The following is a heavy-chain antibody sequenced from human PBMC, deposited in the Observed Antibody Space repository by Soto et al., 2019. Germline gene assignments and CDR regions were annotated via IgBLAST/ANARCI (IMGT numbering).Heavy chain of an antibody. Sequence: QVQLVESGGGVVQPGRSLRLSCAASGFTFSTYGMHWVRQVPGRGLEWVALIWFDGNNKYYEDSVKGRFTISRDNSKNTLYLQMNSLGVEDTAVYYCARGKGEIGRVGWFDPWGQGTLVTVSS. CDR3: ARGKGEIGRVGWFDP. V-gene: IGHV3-33*01. D-gene: IGHD3-22*01. CDR2: IWFDGNNK. CDR1: GFTFSTYG. J-gene: IGHJ5*02.